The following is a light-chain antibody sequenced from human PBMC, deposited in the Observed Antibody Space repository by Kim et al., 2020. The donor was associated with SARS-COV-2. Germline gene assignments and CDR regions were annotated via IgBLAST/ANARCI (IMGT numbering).Light chain of an antibody. CDR2: QDS. J-gene: IGLJ2*01. V-gene: IGLV3-1*01. CDR1: KLGEKY. CDR3: QAWDSSTVV. Sequence: VSTGQTARITCSGDKLGEKYACWYQQKPGQSPVLVIYQDSKRPSGIPERFSGSNSGNTATLTISGTQAMDEADYYCQAWDSSTVVFGGGTQLTVL.